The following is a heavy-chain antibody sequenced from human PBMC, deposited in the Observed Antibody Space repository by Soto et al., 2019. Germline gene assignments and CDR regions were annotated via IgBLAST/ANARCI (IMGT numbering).Heavy chain of an antibody. V-gene: IGHV3-23*01. CDR3: AKDDGRGVRGGSNWADAFDI. J-gene: IGHJ3*02. CDR1: RFTFSNYA. D-gene: IGHD1-26*01. CDR2: ISSSGGRT. Sequence: EVQLLESGGGLVQPGGSLRLSCAASRFTFSNYAMSWVRQAPGKGLEWVSTISSSGGRTYYADSVKGRFTISRDNSKNTLYLKWKGLGTGDRAVYYCAKDDGRGVRGGSNWADAFDIGAQGTMVTLSS.